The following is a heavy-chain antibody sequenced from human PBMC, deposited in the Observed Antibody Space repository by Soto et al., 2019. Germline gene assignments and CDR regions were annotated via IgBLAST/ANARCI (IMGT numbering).Heavy chain of an antibody. CDR1: GFTVGSSY. CDR2: IYSGGDT. Sequence: PGGSLRLSCAASGFTVGSSYMSWVRQAPGKGLDWVSVIYSGGDTYYADSVKGRFTISRDNAKNSLYLQMNSLRAEDTAVYYCARGDIVVVVAATPLYGMDVWGQGTTVTVSS. V-gene: IGHV3-66*01. D-gene: IGHD2-15*01. CDR3: ARGDIVVVVAATPLYGMDV. J-gene: IGHJ6*02.